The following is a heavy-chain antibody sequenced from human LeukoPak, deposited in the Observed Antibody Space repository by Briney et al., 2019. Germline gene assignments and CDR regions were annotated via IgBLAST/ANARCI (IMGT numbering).Heavy chain of an antibody. Sequence: GGSLRLSCAASGFTFSDFYMTWIRQAPGKGLEWVSYISSSSYTNYADSVKVRFTISRDNAKNSLYLQMNSLRAEDTAVYYCARGQADFDSWGQGTLVTVSS. CDR3: ARGQADFDS. V-gene: IGHV3-11*06. CDR2: ISSSSYT. CDR1: GFTFSDFY. J-gene: IGHJ4*02.